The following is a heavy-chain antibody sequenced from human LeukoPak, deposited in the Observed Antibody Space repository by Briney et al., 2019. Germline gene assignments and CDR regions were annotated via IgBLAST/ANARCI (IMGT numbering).Heavy chain of an antibody. Sequence: ASVKVSSKASGGTFSSYAISWVRQAPRQGLEWMGGIIPIFGTANYAQKFQGRVTITTDESTSTAYMELSSLRSEDTAVYYCARGDGHCSSTSCYRGYFDYWGQGTLVTVSS. CDR2: IIPIFGTA. CDR3: ARGDGHCSSTSCYRGYFDY. D-gene: IGHD2-2*01. CDR1: GGTFSSYA. J-gene: IGHJ4*02. V-gene: IGHV1-69*05.